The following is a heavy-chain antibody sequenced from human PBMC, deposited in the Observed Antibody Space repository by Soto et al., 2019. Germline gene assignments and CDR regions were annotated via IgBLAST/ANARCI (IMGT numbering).Heavy chain of an antibody. D-gene: IGHD2-21*01. V-gene: IGHV4-31*03. CDR1: GGSISGGTYY. CDR2: IYFSGST. Sequence: SETLSLSCTVCGGSISGGTYYWSWIRQPPGQGLEWIGYIYFSGSTYYNPSLKSRVVISVDTSKNQFSLRLSSVTAADTAVYYCARGDWPTQMDVWGQGTTVTVSS. J-gene: IGHJ6*02. CDR3: ARGDWPTQMDV.